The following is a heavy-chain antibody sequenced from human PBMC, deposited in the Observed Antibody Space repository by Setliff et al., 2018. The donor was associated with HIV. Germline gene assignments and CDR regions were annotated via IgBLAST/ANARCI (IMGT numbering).Heavy chain of an antibody. CDR1: GSTLSEEA. CDR2: FDPEDGEK. V-gene: IGHV1-24*01. D-gene: IGHD5-12*01. CDR3: AIDGAGGWLRPMPDY. J-gene: IGHJ4*02. Sequence: ASVKVSCKVSGSTLSEEAIHWVRQAPGKGLEWMGGFDPEDGEKIFARRFQGRLTMTEDTSTDTDYMEMSGLRSEDTAVYYCAIDGAGGWLRPMPDYWGQGTLVTVSS.